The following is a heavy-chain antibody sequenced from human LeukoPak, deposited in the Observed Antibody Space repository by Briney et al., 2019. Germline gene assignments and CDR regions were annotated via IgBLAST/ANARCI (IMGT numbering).Heavy chain of an antibody. CDR2: IYSGGST. Sequence: GGSLRLSCAASGFTVSSNYMSWVRQAPGKGLEWVSVIYSGGSTYYADSVKGRFTISRDNSKNTLYLQMNSLRSEDTAVYYCARDVGYDFWSGWGSYYYYMDVWGKGTTVTVSS. D-gene: IGHD3-3*01. CDR1: GFTVSSNY. J-gene: IGHJ6*03. V-gene: IGHV3-53*05. CDR3: ARDVGYDFWSGWGSYYYYMDV.